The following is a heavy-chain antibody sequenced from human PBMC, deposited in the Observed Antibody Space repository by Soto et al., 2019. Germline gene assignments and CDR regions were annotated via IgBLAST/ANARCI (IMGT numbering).Heavy chain of an antibody. V-gene: IGHV3-21*01. CDR2: ISASSSI. J-gene: IGHJ4*02. CDR3: ARDDGGYRYGRRQYHFDS. CDR1: GFPFSRYN. D-gene: IGHD5-18*01. Sequence: EVQLVESGGGLVKPGGSLRLSCAASGFPFSRYNMNWVRQAPGKGLEWVASISASSSIYYADSMKGRFTISRDNAKNSLYLHMNDLRAEDTAVYYCARDDGGYRYGRRQYHFDSWGQGTLVTVSS.